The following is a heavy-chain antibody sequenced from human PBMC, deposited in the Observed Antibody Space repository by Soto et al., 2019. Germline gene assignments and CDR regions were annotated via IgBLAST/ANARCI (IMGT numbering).Heavy chain of an antibody. CDR1: GYTFTSYG. J-gene: IGHJ5*02. CDR2: ISAYNGNT. V-gene: IGHV1-18*01. CDR3: ARVGVYSSGWYLGGPDWFAP. D-gene: IGHD6-19*01. Sequence: GASVKVSCKASGYTFTSYGISWVRQAPGQGLEWMGWISAYNGNTNYAQKLQGRVTMTTDTSTSTAYMELRSLRSDDTAVYYCARVGVYSSGWYLGGPDWFAPWGQGTLVTVSS.